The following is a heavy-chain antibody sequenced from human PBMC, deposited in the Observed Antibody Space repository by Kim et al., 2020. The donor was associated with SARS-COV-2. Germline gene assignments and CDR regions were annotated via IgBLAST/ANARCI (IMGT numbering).Heavy chain of an antibody. Sequence: GGSLRLSCAASGFTFSTYAMSWVRQAPGKGLEWVSAISGSGGSTYYADSVKGRFTISRDNSKNTLYLQMNNLRAEDTAVYYCAKVGSPLLWFGESRGVGYWGQGTLVTVSS. J-gene: IGHJ4*02. V-gene: IGHV3-23*01. CDR3: AKVGSPLLWFGESRGVGY. D-gene: IGHD3-10*01. CDR1: GFTFSTYA. CDR2: ISGSGGST.